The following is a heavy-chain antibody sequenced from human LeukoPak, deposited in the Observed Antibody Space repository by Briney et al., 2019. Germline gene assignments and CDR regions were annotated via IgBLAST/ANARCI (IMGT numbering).Heavy chain of an antibody. CDR1: GFTFSSYA. J-gene: IGHJ4*02. Sequence: GGSLRLSCAASGFTFSSYAMSWIRQAPGKGLEWVSVISGSGGNTYYADSVKGRFTISRDNSKNTLYLQMNSLRAEDTAVYYCAKGSPLGPLDYWGQGTLVTVSS. CDR2: ISGSGGNT. CDR3: AKGSPLGPLDY. D-gene: IGHD1-26*01. V-gene: IGHV3-23*01.